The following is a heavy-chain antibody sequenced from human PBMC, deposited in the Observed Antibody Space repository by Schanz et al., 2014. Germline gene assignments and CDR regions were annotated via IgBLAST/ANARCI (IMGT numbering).Heavy chain of an antibody. Sequence: EVQLLESGGGLVQPGGSLRLSCTASGFTFSSYSMNWVRQAPGKGLEWISYITYNGGTIYYADSVKGRFTISRDNAKNSLYLEMNSLRAEDTAVYYCAKDRSWDYDSSGYFDYWGQGTLVTVSS. CDR1: GFTFSSYS. J-gene: IGHJ4*02. V-gene: IGHV3-48*01. CDR3: AKDRSWDYDSSGYFDY. D-gene: IGHD3-22*01. CDR2: ITYNGGTI.